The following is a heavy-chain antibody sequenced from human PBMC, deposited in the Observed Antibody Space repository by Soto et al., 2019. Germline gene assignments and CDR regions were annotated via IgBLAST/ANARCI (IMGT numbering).Heavy chain of an antibody. Sequence: QVQLVQSGAEVKKPGASVKVSCKASGYTFTSYYMHWVRQAPGQGLEWMGIINPNCVSTSYAQKFKGRVNMTRDTSTSTDYMELSSLRSEDTAVYYCARESGSGSYYIHYYGMDVWGQGTTVTVSS. CDR2: INPNCVST. J-gene: IGHJ6*02. D-gene: IGHD3-10*01. CDR3: ARESGSGSYYIHYYGMDV. V-gene: IGHV1-46*01. CDR1: GYTFTSYY.